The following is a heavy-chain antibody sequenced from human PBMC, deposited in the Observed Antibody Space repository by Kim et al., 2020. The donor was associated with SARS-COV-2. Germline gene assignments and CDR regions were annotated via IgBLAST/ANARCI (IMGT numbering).Heavy chain of an antibody. CDR1: GGSISSYY. Sequence: SETLSLTCTVSGGSISSYYWSWIRQPPGKGLEWIGYIYYSGSTNYNPSLKSRVTISVDTSKNQFSLKLSSVTAADTAVYYCARTGEMATIWGSDAFDIWGQGTMVTVSS. CDR2: IYYSGST. CDR3: ARTGEMATIWGSDAFDI. D-gene: IGHD3-16*01. J-gene: IGHJ3*02. V-gene: IGHV4-59*01.